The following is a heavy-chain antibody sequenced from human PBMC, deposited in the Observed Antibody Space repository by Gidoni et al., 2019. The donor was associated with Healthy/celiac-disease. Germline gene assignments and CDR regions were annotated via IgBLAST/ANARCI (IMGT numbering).Heavy chain of an antibody. CDR2: IKEDGSDK. J-gene: IGHJ4*02. Sequence: EVQLVESGGGLVQPGGSLRLSCAVTGFTVSGSWMAWVRQAPGKGLEWVANIKEDGSDKYCVDSVKGRFTISRDNAKNSLYLQMNSLRAEDTAVYYCARDKGYNTFDFWGQGTLVTVSS. D-gene: IGHD5-12*01. V-gene: IGHV3-7*01. CDR1: GFTVSGSW. CDR3: ARDKGYNTFDF.